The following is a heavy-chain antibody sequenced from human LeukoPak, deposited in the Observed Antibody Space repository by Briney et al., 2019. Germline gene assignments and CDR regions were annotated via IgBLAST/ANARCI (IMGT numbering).Heavy chain of an antibody. CDR2: IRRKGYGGTT. D-gene: IGHD3-3*01. V-gene: IGHV3-49*04. J-gene: IGHJ6*04. CDR1: GFTFGDYS. CDR3: TRDHDFWSGPFDV. Sequence: GGSLRLSCTASGFTFGDYSLSWVRQAPEKGLEGVGFIRRKGYGGTTEYAPSVKGRFIISRDDSKSTAYLQMNSLKTGDTAVYYCTRDHDFWSGPFDVWGKGTTVTASS.